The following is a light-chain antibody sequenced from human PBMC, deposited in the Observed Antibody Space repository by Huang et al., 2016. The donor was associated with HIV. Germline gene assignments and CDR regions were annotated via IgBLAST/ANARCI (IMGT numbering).Light chain of an antibody. V-gene: IGKV1-9*01. J-gene: IGKJ5*01. CDR3: QQLYSFPIT. CDR2: ATS. CDR1: QDISSY. Sequence: IQLTQSPSSLSASVGDRVTITCRASQDISSYLSWYQQRPGKAPQLLIFATSNLQNGVPSRFSGSGSGTDFTLTVNSLQSEDFAIYYCQQLYSFPITFGQGTRVEIK.